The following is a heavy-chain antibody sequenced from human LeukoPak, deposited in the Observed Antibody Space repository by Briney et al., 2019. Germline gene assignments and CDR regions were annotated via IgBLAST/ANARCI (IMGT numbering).Heavy chain of an antibody. Sequence: TGGSLRLSCTVSGFTFDDYAMHWVRHTPGKGLEWVAGITWNRDNIGYGDSVKGRFTISRDNVKNVLYLQMNSLRPEDTALYYCAKDLSSAITSALVLDVWGQGTTV. CDR1: GFTFDDYA. V-gene: IGHV3-9*01. J-gene: IGHJ6*02. D-gene: IGHD3-22*01. CDR3: AKDLSSAITSALVLDV. CDR2: ITWNRDNI.